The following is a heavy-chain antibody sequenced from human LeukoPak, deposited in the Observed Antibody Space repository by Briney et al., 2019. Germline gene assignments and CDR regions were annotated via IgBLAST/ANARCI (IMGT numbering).Heavy chain of an antibody. CDR2: INHSGST. CDR1: GGSFSGYY. Sequence: SETLSLTCAVYGGSFSGYYWSWIRQPPGKGLEWIGEINHSGSTNYNPCLKSRVTISVDTSKNQFSLKLSSVTAADTAVYYCARGPLPPWSGYYKYYFDYWGQGTLVTVSS. CDR3: ARGPLPPWSGYYKYYFDY. V-gene: IGHV4-34*01. D-gene: IGHD3-3*01. J-gene: IGHJ4*02.